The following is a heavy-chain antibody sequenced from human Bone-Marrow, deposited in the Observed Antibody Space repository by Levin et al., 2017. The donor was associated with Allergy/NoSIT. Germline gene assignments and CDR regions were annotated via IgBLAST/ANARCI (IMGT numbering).Heavy chain of an antibody. Sequence: GGSLRLSCAVSGFTVSNNYMRWVRQAPGKGLEWVSLIYSGGDTNYADSVKGRFIISRDGSKNTLYLQMNSLTAEDTAVYYCDRNRHCSGGSCKGVWGQGTLVTVSS. CDR3: DRNRHCSGGSCKGV. V-gene: IGHV3-66*01. CDR2: IYSGGDT. D-gene: IGHD2-15*01. CDR1: GFTVSNNY. J-gene: IGHJ4*02.